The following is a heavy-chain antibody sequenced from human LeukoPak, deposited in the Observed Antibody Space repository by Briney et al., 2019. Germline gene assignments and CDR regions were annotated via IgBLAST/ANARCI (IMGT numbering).Heavy chain of an antibody. J-gene: IGHJ4*02. CDR1: GGSISSGGYY. Sequence: SETLSLTCTVSGGSISSGGYYWSWIRQHPGKGLGWIGYIYYSGSTYYNPSLKSRVTISVDTSKNQFSLKLSSVTAADTAVYYCATFYDSSGYYHDYWGQGTLVTVSS. D-gene: IGHD3-22*01. CDR2: IYYSGST. V-gene: IGHV4-31*03. CDR3: ATFYDSSGYYHDY.